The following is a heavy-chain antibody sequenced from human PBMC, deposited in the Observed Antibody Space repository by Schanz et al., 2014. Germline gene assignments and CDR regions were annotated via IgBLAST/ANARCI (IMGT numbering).Heavy chain of an antibody. CDR1: GGTFGRYT. Sequence: QVQLVQSGAEVKKPGSSVNVSCEASGGTFGRYTISWLRQAPGQGLEWMGWISAYNGNTNYARNLQGRVTLTTDTSTYTAYMELRSLTSDDTAVYYCARDVGLASWMDVWGQGTTVTVSS. V-gene: IGHV1-18*01. CDR3: ARDVGLASWMDV. D-gene: IGHD6-19*01. J-gene: IGHJ6*02. CDR2: ISAYNGNT.